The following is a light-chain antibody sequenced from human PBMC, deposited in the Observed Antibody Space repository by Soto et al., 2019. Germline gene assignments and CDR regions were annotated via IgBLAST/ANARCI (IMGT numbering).Light chain of an antibody. CDR2: TNN. CDR3: AAWDDTLNGWV. J-gene: IGLJ3*02. Sequence: QSVLTQPPSASGTPGQRVTISCSGSSSTIGTNTVNWYQHLPGTAPKVLIYTNNQRPSGVPDRFSGSKSGTSASLAISGLQSEDEADYYCAAWDDTLNGWVFGGGTQLTVL. V-gene: IGLV1-44*01. CDR1: SSTIGTNT.